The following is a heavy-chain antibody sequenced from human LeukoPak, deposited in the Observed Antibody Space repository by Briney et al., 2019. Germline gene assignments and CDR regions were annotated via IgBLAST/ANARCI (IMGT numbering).Heavy chain of an antibody. CDR1: GGSISSYY. V-gene: IGHV4-4*07. CDR3: ARGGSYLGYYFDY. Sequence: SETLSLTCTVSGGSISSYYWSWIRQPAGKGLEWIGRIYTSGSTNYNPSLKGRVTMSVDTSKNQFSLKLSSVTAADTAVYYCARGGSYLGYYFDYGGRETLVTVSS. D-gene: IGHD1-26*01. J-gene: IGHJ4*02. CDR2: IYTSGST.